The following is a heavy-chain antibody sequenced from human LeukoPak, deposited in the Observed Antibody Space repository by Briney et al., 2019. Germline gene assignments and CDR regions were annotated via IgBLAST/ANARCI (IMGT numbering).Heavy chain of an antibody. CDR2: IYYSGST. J-gene: IGHJ4*02. CDR3: ARWGDSSGSLLYFDY. V-gene: IGHV4-59*01. CDR1: GGSISSYY. D-gene: IGHD3-22*01. Sequence: SETLTLTCTVSGGSISSYYWSWIRQPPGKGLEWIGYIYYSGSTNYNPSLKSRVTISVDTSKNQFSLKLSSVTAADTAVYYCARWGDSSGSLLYFDYWGQGTLVTVSS.